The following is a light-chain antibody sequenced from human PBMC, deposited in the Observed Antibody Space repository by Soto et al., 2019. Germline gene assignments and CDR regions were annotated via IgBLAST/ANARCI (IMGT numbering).Light chain of an antibody. CDR2: GAS. Sequence: EIVMTQSPANLSVSPGERATLSCRASQSVSSNLAWYQQQPGQGPRLLIYGASTRATGIPARFSGSGSGTEFTLTITNLQSEDFAVYYCQQYNKWPPYTFGQGTKVEIK. V-gene: IGKV3-15*01. CDR3: QQYNKWPPYT. J-gene: IGKJ2*01. CDR1: QSVSSN.